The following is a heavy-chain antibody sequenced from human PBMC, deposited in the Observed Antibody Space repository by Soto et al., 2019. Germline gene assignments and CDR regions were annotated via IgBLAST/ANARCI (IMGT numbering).Heavy chain of an antibody. CDR2: ISGYNGDT. CDR1: GYTFTRYG. Sequence: GASVKVSCKASGYTFTRYGISWVRQAPGQGLEWMGWISGYNGDTSYAQKFQDRVSMTIDTSTGTAYMELRSLTSDDTAIYYCAKNGQPPYYYYGLDVWGQGTKVTVSS. V-gene: IGHV1-18*01. CDR3: AKNGQPPYYYYGLDV. J-gene: IGHJ6*02. D-gene: IGHD2-8*01.